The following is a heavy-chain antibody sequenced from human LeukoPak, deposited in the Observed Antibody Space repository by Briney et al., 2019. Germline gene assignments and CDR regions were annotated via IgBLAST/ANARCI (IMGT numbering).Heavy chain of an antibody. Sequence: ASVKVSCKAFGYTFTSNYMHWVRQAPGQGPEWMGVISPSGGTNYAQKFQGRVTMTRDTSISTAYMELSRLRSDDTAVYYCARGYRAPWFDPWGQGTLVTVSS. V-gene: IGHV1-2*02. CDR1: GYTFTSNY. CDR3: ARGYRAPWFDP. J-gene: IGHJ5*02. CDR2: ISPSGGT. D-gene: IGHD4-11*01.